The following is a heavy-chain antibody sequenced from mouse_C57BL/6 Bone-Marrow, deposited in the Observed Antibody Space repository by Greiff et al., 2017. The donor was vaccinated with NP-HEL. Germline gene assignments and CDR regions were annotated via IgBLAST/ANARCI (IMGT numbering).Heavy chain of an antibody. D-gene: IGHD2-5*01. V-gene: IGHV1-53*01. CDR1: GYTFTSYW. CDR2: INPSNGGT. CDR3: ARKRSNLYYAMDY. Sequence: QVQLQQSGTELVKPGASVKLSCKASGYTFTSYWMHWVKQRPGQGLEWIGNINPSNGGTNYNEKFKSKATLTVDKSSSTAYMQLSSLTSEDSAVYYCARKRSNLYYAMDYWGQGTSVTVSS. J-gene: IGHJ4*01.